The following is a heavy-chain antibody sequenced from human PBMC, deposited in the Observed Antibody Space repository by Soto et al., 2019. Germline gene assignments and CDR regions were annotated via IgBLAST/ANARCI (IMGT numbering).Heavy chain of an antibody. CDR1: GFTFSDYY. CDR2: ISSSGSTI. Sequence: GGSLRLSCAASGFTFSDYYMSWIRQAPGKGLEWVSYISSSGSTIYYADSVKVRFTISRDNAKNSLYLQMNSLRAEDTAVYYCARDHWQLVLPGMDVWGQGPTVTVSS. J-gene: IGHJ6*02. V-gene: IGHV3-11*01. D-gene: IGHD6-13*01. CDR3: ARDHWQLVLPGMDV.